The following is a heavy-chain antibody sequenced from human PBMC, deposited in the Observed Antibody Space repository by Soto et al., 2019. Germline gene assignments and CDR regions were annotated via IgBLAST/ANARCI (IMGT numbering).Heavy chain of an antibody. Sequence: QVQLVQSGTEVKKPGASVKVSCKASGYSFTKYAISWVRQAPGQGLEWMGWISTYNGDTMYAQKFQGRVTLTTDTSTTTAYLDLRSLRSDDTAVSYCATDPSNTSGHDQFCDSCGQGTLVTVSS. CDR3: ATDPSNTSGHDQFCDS. V-gene: IGHV1-18*01. CDR1: GYSFTKYA. J-gene: IGHJ4*02. CDR2: ISTYNGDT. D-gene: IGHD3-22*01.